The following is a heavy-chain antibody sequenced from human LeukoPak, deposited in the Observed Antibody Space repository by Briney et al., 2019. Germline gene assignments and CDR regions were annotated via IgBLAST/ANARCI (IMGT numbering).Heavy chain of an antibody. Sequence: GGSLRLSCAASGFTFSSYAMNWVRQAPGKGLEWVSAISGSGSTTYYADSVKGRFTISRDNSKNTLFLQMNSLRAEDTAVYYCARDTPLGELPGVSDYWGQGTLVTVSS. CDR1: GFTFSSYA. CDR3: ARDTPLGELPGVSDY. V-gene: IGHV3-23*01. CDR2: ISGSGSTT. D-gene: IGHD1-26*01. J-gene: IGHJ4*02.